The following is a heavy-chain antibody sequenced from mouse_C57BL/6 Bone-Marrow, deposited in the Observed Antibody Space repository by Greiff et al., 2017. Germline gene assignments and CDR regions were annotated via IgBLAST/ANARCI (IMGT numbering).Heavy chain of an antibody. Sequence: EVQRVESGGGLVKPGGSLKLSCAASGFTFSSYAMSWVRQTPEKRLEWVATISDGGSYTYYPDNVKGRFTISRDNAKNNLYLQMSHLKSEDTAMYYCARDYGSSYGVYYAMDYWGQGTSVTVSS. D-gene: IGHD1-1*01. CDR1: GFTFSSYA. CDR2: ISDGGSYT. V-gene: IGHV5-4*01. J-gene: IGHJ4*01. CDR3: ARDYGSSYGVYYAMDY.